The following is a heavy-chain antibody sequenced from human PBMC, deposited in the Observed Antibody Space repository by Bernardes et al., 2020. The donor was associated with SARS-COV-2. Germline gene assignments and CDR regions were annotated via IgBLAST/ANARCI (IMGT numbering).Heavy chain of an antibody. J-gene: IGHJ6*02. CDR3: SRRGEWVTYYYAMDV. Sequence: GGSLRLSCSASGFTFSSHCLSWVRQAPGKGLEWVATINQGRSEYYYVDAVKGRFTISRANNNNSLFLQMNSLSAEDMAVYDYSRRGEWVTYYYAMDVWGQATTATVSS. D-gene: IGHD5-18*01. V-gene: IGHV3-7*01. CDR2: INQGRSEY. CDR1: GFTFSSHC.